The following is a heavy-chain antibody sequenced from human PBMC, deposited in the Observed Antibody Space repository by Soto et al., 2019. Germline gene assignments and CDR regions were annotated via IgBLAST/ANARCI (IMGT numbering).Heavy chain of an antibody. J-gene: IGHJ3*01. CDR1: GYTFTNYY. D-gene: IGHD4-17*01. CDR3: ARDLDYGGNSEASDV. CDR2: IKPSDGST. Sequence: ASVKVSCKAAGYTFTNYYIHWVRQAPGQGLEWMGLIKPSDGSTTYAQKFQGRVTMARDTSTSTVYVELTSLRSEDTAVYYCARDLDYGGNSEASDVWGQGTMVTISS. V-gene: IGHV1-46*01.